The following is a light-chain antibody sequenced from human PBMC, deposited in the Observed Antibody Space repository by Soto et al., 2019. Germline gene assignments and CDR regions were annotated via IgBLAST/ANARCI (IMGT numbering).Light chain of an antibody. Sequence: EIVLTQSPGTLSLSPGERATLSCRASQSVSSSYLACYQQKPGQAPTLLIYGASNRATGIPDRFSGSGSGTDFTLTISRLEPEDFAVYYCQQYDSSPSTFGHGTKVEI. CDR3: QQYDSSPST. CDR2: GAS. J-gene: IGKJ2*02. CDR1: QSVSSSY. V-gene: IGKV3-20*01.